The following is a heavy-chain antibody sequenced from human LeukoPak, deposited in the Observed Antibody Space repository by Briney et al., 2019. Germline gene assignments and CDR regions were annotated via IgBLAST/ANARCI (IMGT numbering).Heavy chain of an antibody. D-gene: IGHD5-24*01. Sequence: GGALRLSCSASGFTFKSYAMTWVRPVPREGLEGVSSISGSGGSTYYADSVKGRLTISRDNSKNMVYLQMNSLRAEDTAVYYCAKDLDGYHASYFGSWGQGTLVTVSS. V-gene: IGHV3-23*01. CDR1: GFTFKSYA. J-gene: IGHJ4*02. CDR2: ISGSGGST. CDR3: AKDLDGYHASYFGS.